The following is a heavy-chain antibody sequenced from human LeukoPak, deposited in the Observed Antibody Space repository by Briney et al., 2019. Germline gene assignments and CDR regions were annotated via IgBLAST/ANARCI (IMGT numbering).Heavy chain of an antibody. CDR1: GGSISSSNYY. Sequence: SETLSLTCTVSGGSISSSNYYWSWIRQPPGKGLEWIGYIYDSGRTYYNPSLKSRLSISVDRSKNQFSLKLSSVTAADTAVYYCARGSIAAADYWGQGTLVTVSS. CDR2: IYDSGRT. V-gene: IGHV4-30-2*01. D-gene: IGHD6-13*01. J-gene: IGHJ4*02. CDR3: ARGSIAAADY.